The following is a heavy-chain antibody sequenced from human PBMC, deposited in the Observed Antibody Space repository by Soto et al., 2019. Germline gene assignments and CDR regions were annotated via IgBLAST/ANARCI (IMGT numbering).Heavy chain of an antibody. CDR1: GYTFTSYY. D-gene: IGHD2-8*02. V-gene: IGHV1-46*01. CDR3: ARKIPDTGGFDS. J-gene: IGHJ4*02. CDR2: INPSGGST. Sequence: ASVKVSCKASGYTFTSYYMHWVRQAPGQGLEWMGIINPSGGSTSYAQKFQGRVTMTRDTSASTVYMELSSLRSEDTAMYYCARKIPDTGGFDSWGQGILVTVSS.